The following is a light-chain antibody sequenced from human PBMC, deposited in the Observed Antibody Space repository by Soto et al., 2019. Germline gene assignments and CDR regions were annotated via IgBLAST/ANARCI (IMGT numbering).Light chain of an antibody. J-gene: IGLJ2*01. Sequence: QSALTQPASVSGSPGQSITISCTRTSTDIGGYTYVSWYQQHPGKVPKLMIYEVDNRPSGVSNRFSGSKSGSTASLTISGLQAEDEADYFCSSSSRTTTRVVFGGGTKLTVL. CDR3: SSSSRTTTRVV. V-gene: IGLV2-14*01. CDR1: STDIGGYTY. CDR2: EVD.